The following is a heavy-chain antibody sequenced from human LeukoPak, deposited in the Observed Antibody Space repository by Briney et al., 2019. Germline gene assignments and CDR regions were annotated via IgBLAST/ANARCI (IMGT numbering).Heavy chain of an antibody. Sequence: GGSLRLSCAASGFTFDDYAMHWVRQAPGKGLEWVSVISGSGGSTYYADSVEGRFTVSRDNSKNTLYLQMNSLRAEDTAVFYCAKEIYGDPTGGRFQHWGQGTLVTVSS. CDR1: GFTFDDYA. CDR2: ISGSGGST. D-gene: IGHD4-17*01. CDR3: AKEIYGDPTGGRFQH. V-gene: IGHV3-23*01. J-gene: IGHJ1*01.